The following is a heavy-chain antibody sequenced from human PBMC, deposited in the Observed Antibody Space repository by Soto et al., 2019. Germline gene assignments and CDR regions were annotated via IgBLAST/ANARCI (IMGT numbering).Heavy chain of an antibody. CDR1: GDSVSSNSAT. V-gene: IGHV6-1*01. Sequence: SQTLSLTCAISGDSVSSNSATWHWIRQSPSRGLEWLGRTYYRSKWYNDYAVSVKSRITINPDTSKKQFSLQLNSVTPEDTAVFYCARQQWMVLGHFDYWGQGTLVTVSS. J-gene: IGHJ4*02. D-gene: IGHD6-19*01. CDR3: ARQQWMVLGHFDY. CDR2: TYYRSKWYN.